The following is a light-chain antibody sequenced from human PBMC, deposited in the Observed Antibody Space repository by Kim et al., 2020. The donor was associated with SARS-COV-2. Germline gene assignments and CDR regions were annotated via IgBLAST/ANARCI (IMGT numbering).Light chain of an antibody. CDR1: RSNIGNNP. V-gene: IGLV1-51*01. Sequence: QSVLTPPPSVSAAPGQKVTISCSGSRSNIGNNPVSWYQQFTGTAPKLITYDNDKRPSGIPDRFSSSKSGTSATLGITGLRTGDEADYYCATWDSSLSVGVSGGGTKVTVL. J-gene: IGLJ3*02. CDR2: DND. CDR3: ATWDSSLSVGV.